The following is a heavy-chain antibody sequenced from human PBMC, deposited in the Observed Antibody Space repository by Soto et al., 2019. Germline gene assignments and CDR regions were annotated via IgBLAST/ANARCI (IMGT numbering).Heavy chain of an antibody. D-gene: IGHD6-13*01. CDR1: GFTFSGSA. J-gene: IGHJ6*02. Sequence: EVQLVESGGGLVQPGGSLKLSCAASGFTFSGSAMHWVRQASGKGLEWVGRIRSKANSYATAYAASVKGRFTISRDDSKNTAYLQMNSLKTEDTAVYYCTRQTSSWYNYYYGMDVWGQGTTVTVSS. V-gene: IGHV3-73*01. CDR2: IRSKANSYAT. CDR3: TRQTSSWYNYYYGMDV.